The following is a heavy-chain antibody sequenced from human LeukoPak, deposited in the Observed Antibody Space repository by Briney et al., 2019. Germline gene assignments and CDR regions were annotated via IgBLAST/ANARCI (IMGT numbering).Heavy chain of an antibody. CDR3: ARSRLAVPIMYYFDY. J-gene: IGHJ4*02. CDR1: GGSFSGYY. V-gene: IGHV3-7*01. CDR2: IKQDGSVK. Sequence: ETLSLTCAVYGGSFSGYYWSWVRQAPGKGLEWVANIKQDGSVKYYVDSVKGRFTISRDNAKNSLYLQMNSLRAEDTAVYYCARSRLAVPIMYYFDYWGQGTLVTVSS. D-gene: IGHD6-19*01.